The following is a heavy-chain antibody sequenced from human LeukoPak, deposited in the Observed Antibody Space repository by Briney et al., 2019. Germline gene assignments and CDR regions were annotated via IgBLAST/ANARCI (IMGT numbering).Heavy chain of an antibody. CDR3: AREGRWLQSYYFDY. J-gene: IGHJ4*02. Sequence: SVKVSCKASGGTFSSYAISWVRQAPGQGLEWMGGIIPIFGAANYAQKFQGRVTITTDESTSTAHMELSSLRSEDTAVYYCAREGRWLQSYYFDYWGQGTLVTVSS. CDR2: IIPIFGAA. D-gene: IGHD5-24*01. CDR1: GGTFSSYA. V-gene: IGHV1-69*05.